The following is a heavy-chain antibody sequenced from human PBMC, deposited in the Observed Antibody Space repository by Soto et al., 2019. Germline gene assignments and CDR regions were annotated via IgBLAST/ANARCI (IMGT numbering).Heavy chain of an antibody. V-gene: IGHV4-59*01. CDR1: GGSISSYH. CDR2: IYYTGNT. CDR3: AGIVPFSGGGRHYMDV. Sequence: SETLSLTCTVSGGSISSYHWGWIRQPPGKGLEWIGLIYYTGNTNYNSSLKSRVTISIDTSKNRFSLQLTSVTAADAGVYYCAGIVPFSGGGRHYMDVWGNGTTVTVSS. J-gene: IGHJ6*03. D-gene: IGHD1-26*01.